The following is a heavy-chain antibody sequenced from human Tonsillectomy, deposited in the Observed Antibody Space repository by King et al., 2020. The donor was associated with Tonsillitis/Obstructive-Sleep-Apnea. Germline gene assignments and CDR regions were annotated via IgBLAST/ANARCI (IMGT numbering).Heavy chain of an antibody. CDR2: ISYDGTNK. J-gene: IGHJ4*02. CDR1: GFTFSSYA. Sequence: VQLVESGGGVVQPGRSLRLSCAASGFTFSSYAMLWVRQAPGKGLEWVALISYDGTNKYFADSVKGRFTISRDNSKNTLFLQMNSLRAEDTAVYYCARDHEAAGRGGYFDYWGQGTLVTVSS. D-gene: IGHD6-13*01. CDR3: ARDHEAAGRGGYFDY. V-gene: IGHV3-30*04.